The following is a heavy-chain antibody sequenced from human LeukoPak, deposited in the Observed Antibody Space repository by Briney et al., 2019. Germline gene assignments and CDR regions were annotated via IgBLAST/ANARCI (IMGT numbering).Heavy chain of an antibody. V-gene: IGHV1-3*01. CDR2: INAGNGNT. Sequence: ASVKVSCKASGYTFTSYAMHWVRQAPGQRLEWMGWINAGNGNTKYSQKFQGRVTITRDTSASTVYMELGSLRSEDTAVYYCARGITMVRGVIPFDYWGQGTLVTVSS. CDR3: ARGITMVRGVIPFDY. CDR1: GYTFTSYA. D-gene: IGHD3-10*01. J-gene: IGHJ4*02.